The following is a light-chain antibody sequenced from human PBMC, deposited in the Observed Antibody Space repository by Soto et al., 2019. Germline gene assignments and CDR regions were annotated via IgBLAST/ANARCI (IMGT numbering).Light chain of an antibody. J-gene: IGKJ5*01. V-gene: IGKV3-15*01. CDR2: DTS. CDR1: QSVSNK. Sequence: EIVMTHSPSTLAVSPGGRVTLSCRASQSVSNKLGWYQHKPGQAPRLLIYDTSTRAAGTPARFTGSGSGTDFTLTIGSLQSEDFAVYYCQQYNTWRSISFGQGTRLEIK. CDR3: QQYNTWRSIS.